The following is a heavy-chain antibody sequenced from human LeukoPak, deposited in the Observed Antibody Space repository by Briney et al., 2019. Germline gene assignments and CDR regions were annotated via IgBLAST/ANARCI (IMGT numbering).Heavy chain of an antibody. D-gene: IGHD3-10*01. Sequence: GGSLRLSCAASAFPFSTYGMHWVRQAPGTGLELVAAIWYDGNNKYYADPVQGRFTISRVNSKKNLFLQMSGLRAEDTAAYYSASVHGVYWGQGTLVTVSS. J-gene: IGHJ4*02. CDR1: AFPFSTYG. CDR2: IWYDGNNK. CDR3: ASVHGVY. V-gene: IGHV3-33*01.